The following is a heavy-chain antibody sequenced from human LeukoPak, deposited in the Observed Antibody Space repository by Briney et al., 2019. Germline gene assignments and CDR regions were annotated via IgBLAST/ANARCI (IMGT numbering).Heavy chain of an antibody. Sequence: QPGGSLRLSCAASGFTISRSSMHWVRQAPGKGLEWVSYISSSGSTIYYADSVKGRFTISRDNSKNTLYLQMNSLRAEDTAVYYCAKGGTSWTIDYWGQGTLVTVSS. CDR2: ISSSGSTI. D-gene: IGHD2-2*01. CDR3: AKGGTSWTIDY. V-gene: IGHV3-48*01. J-gene: IGHJ4*02. CDR1: GFTISRSS.